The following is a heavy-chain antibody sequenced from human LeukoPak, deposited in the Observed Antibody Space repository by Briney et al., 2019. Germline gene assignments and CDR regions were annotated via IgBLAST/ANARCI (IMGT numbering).Heavy chain of an antibody. CDR2: IYHSGST. J-gene: IGHJ4*02. V-gene: IGHV4-38-2*01. D-gene: IGHD3-22*01. CDR1: GYSISSGYY. CDR3: ARRTPFYYDSSGYYYFDY. Sequence: SETLSLTCAVSGYSISSGYYWGWIRQPPGEGLERIGSIYHSGSTYYNPSLKSRVTISVDTSKNQFSLKLSSVTAADTAVYYCARRTPFYYDSSGYYYFDYWGQGTLVTVSS.